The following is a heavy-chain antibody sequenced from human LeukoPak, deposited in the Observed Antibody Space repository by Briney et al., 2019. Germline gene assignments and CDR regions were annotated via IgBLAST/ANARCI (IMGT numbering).Heavy chain of an antibody. CDR1: GGTFSSYA. CDR3: ARDGAAMSSDY. J-gene: IGHJ4*02. Sequence: SVKVSCKASGGTFSSYAISWVRQAPGQGLEWMGRIIPIFGTANYAQKFQGRASITTDESTSTAYMELSSLRSEDTAVYYCARDGAAMSSDYWGQGTLVTVSS. CDR2: IIPIFGTA. D-gene: IGHD5-18*01. V-gene: IGHV1-69*05.